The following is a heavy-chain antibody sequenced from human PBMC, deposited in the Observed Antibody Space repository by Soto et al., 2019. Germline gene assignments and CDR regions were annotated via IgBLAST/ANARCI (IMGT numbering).Heavy chain of an antibody. Sequence: GQSLKISCQGSGYTFTDYWIGWVRQLPSKGLEWKGIIYPGDSHTRYSPSFKGPVTITVDKSTNTAYLQWNTLRASVTAMYSCAGYISNFLYYYYPTDVLGQGTTVTVAS. J-gene: IGHJ6*02. CDR3: AGYISNFLYYYYPTDV. D-gene: IGHD4-4*01. V-gene: IGHV5-51*01. CDR2: IYPGDSHT. CDR1: GYTFTDYW.